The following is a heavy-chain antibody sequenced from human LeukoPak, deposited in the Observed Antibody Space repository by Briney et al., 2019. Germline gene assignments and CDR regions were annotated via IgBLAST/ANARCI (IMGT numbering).Heavy chain of an antibody. J-gene: IGHJ4*02. V-gene: IGHV1-24*01. CDR1: GYTLTELS. D-gene: IGHD5-12*01. Sequence: ASVTVSCKVSGYTLTELSMHWVRQAPGKGLEWMGGFDPEDGETIYAQKFQGRVTMTEDTSTDTAYMELSSLRSEDTAVYYCATASIVATMTFDYWGQGTLVTVSS. CDR3: ATASIVATMTFDY. CDR2: FDPEDGET.